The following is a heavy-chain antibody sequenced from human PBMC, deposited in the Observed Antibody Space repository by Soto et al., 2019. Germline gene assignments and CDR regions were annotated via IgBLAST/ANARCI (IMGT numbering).Heavy chain of an antibody. V-gene: IGHV4-34*01. CDR2: VNHRGRT. D-gene: IGHD3-16*02. CDR1: GGSFSGYF. J-gene: IGHJ4*02. Sequence: SETLSLTCAVYGGSFSGYFWSWIRQPPGKGLEWIGEVNHRGRTNYSPSLKSRVTISVDTSKNQFSLKLSSVTAADTAVYYCARLRADYDYNWASYRYFSDYWGQGTLGTVSS. CDR3: ARLRADYDYNWASYRYFSDY.